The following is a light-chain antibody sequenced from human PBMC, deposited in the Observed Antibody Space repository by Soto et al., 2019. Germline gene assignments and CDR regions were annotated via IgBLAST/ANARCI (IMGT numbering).Light chain of an antibody. J-gene: IGLJ3*02. CDR2: LNSDGSH. V-gene: IGLV4-69*01. CDR1: SGYSTYG. Sequence: QPVLTQSPSASASLGASVKLTCTLSSGYSTYGIAWHQQQPEKGPRFLMKLNSDGSHNKGDGNPDRFSGSSSGAERYLTISRLQVEDEADYYCQTWGTGIWVFGGGTKVTVL. CDR3: QTWGTGIWV.